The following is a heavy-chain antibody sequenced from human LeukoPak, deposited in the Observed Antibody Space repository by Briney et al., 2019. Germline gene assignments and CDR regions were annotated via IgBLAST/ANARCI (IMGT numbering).Heavy chain of an antibody. J-gene: IGHJ6*02. V-gene: IGHV1-2*06. CDR3: ARDRAGTTRNYYYGMDV. CDR2: INPNSGGT. Sequence: ASVKVSCTASGYTFTGYYMHWVRQAPGQGLEWMGRINPNSGGTNYAQKFQGRVTMTRDTSISTAYMELSRLRSDDTAVYYCARDRAGTTRNYYYGMDVWGQGTTVTVSS. D-gene: IGHD1-1*01. CDR1: GYTFTGYY.